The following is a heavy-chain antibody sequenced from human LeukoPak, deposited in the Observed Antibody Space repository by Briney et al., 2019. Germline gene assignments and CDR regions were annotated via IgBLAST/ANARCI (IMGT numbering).Heavy chain of an antibody. CDR2: ISGTGGST. V-gene: IGHV3-23*01. D-gene: IGHD1-26*01. CDR1: GFIFSSYA. J-gene: IGHJ5*02. CDR3: ARAQVGYNWFDP. Sequence: GGSLRLSCAASGFIFSSYAMSWVRQAPGKGLEWVSAISGTGGSTHYADSVQGRFTISRDNSKNTLYLQMDSLRAEDTAVYYCARAQVGYNWFDPWGQGTLVTVSS.